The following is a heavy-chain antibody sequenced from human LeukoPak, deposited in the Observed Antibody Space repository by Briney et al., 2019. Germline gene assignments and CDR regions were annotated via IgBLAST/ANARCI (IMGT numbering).Heavy chain of an antibody. V-gene: IGHV3-53*05. Sequence: GGSLRLSCAASGFTVSSNYMSWVRQAPGKGLEWVSVIYSGGSTYYADSVKGRFTISRDNSKNTLYLQMGSLRAEDMAVYYCAREGLWFGELFAFDIWGQGTMVTVSS. CDR3: AREGLWFGELFAFDI. CDR1: GFTVSSNY. CDR2: IYSGGST. D-gene: IGHD3-10*01. J-gene: IGHJ3*02.